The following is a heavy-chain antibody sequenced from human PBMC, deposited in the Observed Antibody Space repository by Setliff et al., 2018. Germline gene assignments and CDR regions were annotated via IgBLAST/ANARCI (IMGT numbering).Heavy chain of an antibody. V-gene: IGHV1-18*01. CDR2: ISA. Sequence: GASVKVSCKASGYTFTNYGINWVRQAPGQGLEWMGWISAYAQKFQGRVTMTADTPTSTAYMELRSLTSDDTAVYYCARGPVDFVVVPAAAVFDFWGQGTLVTVSS. J-gene: IGHJ4*02. D-gene: IGHD2-2*03. CDR1: GYTFTNYG. CDR3: ARGPVDFVVVPAAAVFDF.